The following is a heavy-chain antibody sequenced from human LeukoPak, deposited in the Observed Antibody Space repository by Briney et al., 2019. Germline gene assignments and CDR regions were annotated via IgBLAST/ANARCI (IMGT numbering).Heavy chain of an antibody. Sequence: SVKVSCKASGYTFTSYGITWERQAPGQGLEWMGRIIPILGIANYAQKFQGRVTITADKSTSTAYMELSSLRSEDTAVYYCARDLRDYCSSTSCYGWFDPWGQGTLVTVSS. CDR1: GYTFTSYG. CDR2: IIPILGIA. V-gene: IGHV1-69*04. D-gene: IGHD2-2*01. J-gene: IGHJ5*02. CDR3: ARDLRDYCSSTSCYGWFDP.